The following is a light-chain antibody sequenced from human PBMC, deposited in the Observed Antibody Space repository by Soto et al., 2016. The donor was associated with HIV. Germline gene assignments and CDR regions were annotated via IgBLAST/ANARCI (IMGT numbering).Light chain of an antibody. J-gene: IGLJ2*01. CDR1: NLRNYY. CDR2: GED. V-gene: IGLV3-19*01. CDR3: NSRDSSDNRL. Sequence: SSELTQDPAVSVALGQTVRITCQGDNLRNYYTNWYQQKSGQAPLLLIYGEDNRPSGIPDRFSGSNSGNTASLTITGAQAEDEADYFCNSRDSSDNRLFGGGTKLTVL.